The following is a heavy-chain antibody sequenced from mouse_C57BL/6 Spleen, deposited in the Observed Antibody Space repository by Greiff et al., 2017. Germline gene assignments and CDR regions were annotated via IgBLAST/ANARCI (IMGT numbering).Heavy chain of an antibody. J-gene: IGHJ1*03. CDR3: ARRGSEYFDV. CDR2: IDPSDSET. CDR1: GYTFTSYW. Sequence: VQLQQPGAELVRPGSSVKLSCKASGYTFTSYWMHWVKQRPIQGLEWIGNIDPSDSETHYNQKFKDKATLTVDKSSSTAYMQLSSLASEDSAVYYCARRGSEYFDVWGTGTTVTVSS. V-gene: IGHV1-52*01.